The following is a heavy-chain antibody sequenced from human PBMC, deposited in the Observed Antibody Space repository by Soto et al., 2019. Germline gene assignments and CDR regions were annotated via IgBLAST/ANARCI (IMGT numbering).Heavy chain of an antibody. D-gene: IGHD5-12*01. V-gene: IGHV1-69*15. J-gene: IGHJ5*02. CDR3: AKDGGRDGYFGNWFDP. Sequence: QVQLMQSGAEVKKPGSSVKVSCKASGGTFSNYAITWVRQAPGQGLEWLGRIIPIFGTANYAQKLQGRVTMTADESTSTDYMDLRSLRSDDTVVYYCAKDGGRDGYFGNWFDPWGQGTLVTVSS. CDR2: IIPIFGTA. CDR1: GGTFSNYA.